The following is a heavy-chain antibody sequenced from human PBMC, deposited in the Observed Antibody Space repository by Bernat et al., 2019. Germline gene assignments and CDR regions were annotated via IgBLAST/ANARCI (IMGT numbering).Heavy chain of an antibody. CDR3: AKDSVRGVTLDRLNYYYYGMDV. V-gene: IGHV3-23*04. J-gene: IGHJ6*02. Sequence: EVQLVESGGGLVQPGGSLRLSCAASGFTFSSYAMSWVRQAPGKGLEWVSAISGSGGSTYYADSVRGRFTISRDNSKNTLYLQMNSLRAEDTAVYYCAKDSVRGVTLDRLNYYYYGMDVWGQGTTVTVSS. CDR2: ISGSGGST. D-gene: IGHD3-9*01. CDR1: GFTFSSYA.